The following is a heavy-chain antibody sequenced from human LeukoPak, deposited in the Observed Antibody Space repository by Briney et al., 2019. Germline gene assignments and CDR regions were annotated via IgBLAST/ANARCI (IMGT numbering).Heavy chain of an antibody. CDR1: GGSISSGGYY. Sequence: SETLSLTCTVSGGSISSGGYYWSWIRQPPGKGLEWIGYIYHSGSTYYNPSLKSRVTISVDRSKNQFSLKLSSVTAADTAVYYCARIPGAYDYVWGSYRPWGQGTLVTVSS. J-gene: IGHJ5*02. CDR3: ARIPGAYDYVWGSYRP. CDR2: IYHSGST. V-gene: IGHV4-30-2*01. D-gene: IGHD3-16*02.